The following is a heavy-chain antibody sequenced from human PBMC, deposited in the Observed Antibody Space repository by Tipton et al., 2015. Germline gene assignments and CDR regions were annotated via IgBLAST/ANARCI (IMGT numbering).Heavy chain of an antibody. CDR3: VRAPHYGDDYYGMDV. J-gene: IGHJ6*02. V-gene: IGHV4-59*01. Sequence: TLSLTCTVSGGSITHYYWNWIRQPPGKGLEWLGSILDSGSTDYISSLKSRVAILVDRSKNLISLNLSSVTPADTAVYYCVRAPHYGDDYYGMDVWGQGTTVTVS. D-gene: IGHD4-17*01. CDR2: ILDSGST. CDR1: GGSITHYY.